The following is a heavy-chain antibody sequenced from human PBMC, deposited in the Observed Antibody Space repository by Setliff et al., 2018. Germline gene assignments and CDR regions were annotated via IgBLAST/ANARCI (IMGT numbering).Heavy chain of an antibody. CDR2: ISAYNGNT. CDR1: GYTFTSYG. CDR3: ARKSRNIVVVPAAVIYYYYYYMDV. V-gene: IGHV1-18*01. Sequence: ASVKVSCKASGYTFTSYGICWVRQAPGQGLEWMGWISAYNGNTNYAQKLQGRVTMTTDTSTSTAYMELRSLRSDDTAVYYCARKSRNIVVVPAAVIYYYYYYMDVWGKGTTVTVSS. J-gene: IGHJ6*03. D-gene: IGHD2-2*01.